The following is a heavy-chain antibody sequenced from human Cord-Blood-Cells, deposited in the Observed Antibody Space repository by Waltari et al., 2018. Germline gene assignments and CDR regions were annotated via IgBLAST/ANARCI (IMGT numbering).Heavy chain of an antibody. CDR2: MKSKTDGGTT. Sequence: EVQLVESGGGLVKPGGSLRLSCAASGFTFSNAWMGWVRQAPGKGLEWVGRMKSKTDGGTTDYAAPVKGRFTISRDDSKNTLYLQMNSLKTEDTAVYYCTTVHRRYGGNEMDYWGQGTLVTVSS. CDR3: TTVHRRYGGNEMDY. V-gene: IGHV3-15*01. CDR1: GFTFSNAW. J-gene: IGHJ4*02. D-gene: IGHD4-17*01.